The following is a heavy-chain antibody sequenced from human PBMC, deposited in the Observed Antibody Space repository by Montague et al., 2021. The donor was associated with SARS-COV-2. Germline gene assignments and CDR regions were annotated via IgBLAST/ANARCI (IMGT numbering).Heavy chain of an antibody. D-gene: IGHD2-2*01. CDR1: GFTFSSSA. V-gene: IGHV3-23*01. CDR3: ARAPPISAVSSPRRNRFFFDS. CDR2: ISGGGVST. Sequence: SLRLSCAASGFTFSSSAMSWVRQAPGKGLEWVSTISGGGVSTYYADSVKGRFTISRDNSKNTLYLQMNSLRAEDTAVYYCARAPPISAVSSPRRNRFFFDSWGQGTLVTVSS. J-gene: IGHJ4*02.